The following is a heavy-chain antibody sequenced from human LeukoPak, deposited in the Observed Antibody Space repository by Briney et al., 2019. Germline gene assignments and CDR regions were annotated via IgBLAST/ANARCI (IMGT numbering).Heavy chain of an antibody. CDR1: GGSISSSSYY. J-gene: IGHJ4*02. V-gene: IGHV4-39*01. CDR3: ARSYDSSGHFGY. Sequence: PSETLSLTCTVSGGSISSSSYYWGWLRQPPGKGLEWIGSIYYSGSTYYNPSLKSRVTISVDTSKNQFSLKLSSVTAADTAVYYCARSYDSSGHFGYWGQGTLVTVSS. CDR2: IYYSGST. D-gene: IGHD3-22*01.